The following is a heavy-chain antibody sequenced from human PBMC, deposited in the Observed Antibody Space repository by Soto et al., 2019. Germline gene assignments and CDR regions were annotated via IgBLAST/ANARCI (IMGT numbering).Heavy chain of an antibody. CDR1: GFSLSTSGVG. CDR2: IYWDDDK. J-gene: IGHJ6*02. Sequence: QITLKESGPTLVKPTQTLTLTCTFSGFSLSTSGVGVGWIRQPPGKALEWLALIYWDDDKRYSPSLKSRLTITKDTSKNQVVLTMNNMVPVDTATYYCEQINGSSWYYYYGMDVWGQGTTVTVSS. D-gene: IGHD6-13*01. CDR3: EQINGSSWYYYYGMDV. V-gene: IGHV2-5*02.